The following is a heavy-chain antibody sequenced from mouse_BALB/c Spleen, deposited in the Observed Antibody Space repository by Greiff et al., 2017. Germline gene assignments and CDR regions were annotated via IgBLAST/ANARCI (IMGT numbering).Heavy chain of an antibody. CDR2: ISSGGST. CDR1: GFTFSSYA. D-gene: IGHD1-1*01. Sequence: EVKLQESGGGLVKPGGSLKLSCAASGFTFSSYAMSWVRQTPEKRLEWVASISSGGSTYYPDSVKGRFTISRDNARNILYLQMSSLRSEDTAMYYCARDYYGRGFYFDYWGQGTTLTVSS. V-gene: IGHV5-6-5*01. CDR3: ARDYYGRGFYFDY. J-gene: IGHJ2*01.